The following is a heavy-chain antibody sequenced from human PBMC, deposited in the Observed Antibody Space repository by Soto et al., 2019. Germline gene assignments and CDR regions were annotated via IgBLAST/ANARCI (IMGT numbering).Heavy chain of an antibody. Sequence: PSETLSLTCTVSGGSISSGDYYWSWIRQPPGKGLEWIGYIYYSGSTYYNPSLKSRVTIFVDTSKSQFSLMLGSVTAADTAVYYCARHDWARFYGMDVWGQGTTVTVSS. CDR2: IYYSGST. CDR3: ARHDWARFYGMDV. D-gene: IGHD2-21*01. V-gene: IGHV4-30-4*01. CDR1: GGSISSGDYY. J-gene: IGHJ6*02.